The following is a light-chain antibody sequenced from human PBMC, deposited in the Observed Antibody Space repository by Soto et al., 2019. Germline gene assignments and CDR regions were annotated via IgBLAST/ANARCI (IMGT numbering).Light chain of an antibody. CDR1: SSDVGGYNY. Sequence: QSVLTQPASVSGSPGQSLTVSCAGTSSDVGGYNYVSWYQQHPGKAPKHIIYDVSNRPSGDYNRSAGSKAGNTASLTLSGLQAEDEADYYCSSYARRSLYVFGTGTKLTLL. J-gene: IGLJ1*01. CDR3: SSYARRSLYV. V-gene: IGLV2-14*01. CDR2: DVS.